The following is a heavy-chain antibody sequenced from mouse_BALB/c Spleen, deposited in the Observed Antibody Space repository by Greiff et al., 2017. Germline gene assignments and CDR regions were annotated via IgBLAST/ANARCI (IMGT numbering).Heavy chain of an antibody. D-gene: IGHD2-4*01. CDR2: IRNKANGYTT. CDR1: GFTFTDYY. V-gene: IGHV7-3*02. J-gene: IGHJ4*01. CDR3: ARIRYDDAGYARDY. Sequence: EVQGVESGGGLVQPGGSLRLSCATSGFTFTDYYMSWVRQPPGKALEWLGFIRNKANGYTTEYRASVKGRFTISRDNSQSLLYLQMNTLRAEDSATYNCARIRYDDAGYARDYWGQGTSVTVSA.